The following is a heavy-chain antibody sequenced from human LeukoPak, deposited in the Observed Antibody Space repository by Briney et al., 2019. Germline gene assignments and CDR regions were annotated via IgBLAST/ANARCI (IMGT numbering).Heavy chain of an antibody. V-gene: IGHV3-48*03. CDR2: ISSNGSTI. CDR3: ARAALRYFDWPTLGYYYYGMDV. Sequence: GGSLRLSCAASGFTFSSYEMNWVRQAPGKGLEWVSYISSNGSTIYYADSVKGRFTISRDNAKNSLYLQMNSLRAEDTAVYYCARAALRYFDWPTLGYYYYGMDVWGKGTTVTVSS. CDR1: GFTFSSYE. D-gene: IGHD3-9*01. J-gene: IGHJ6*04.